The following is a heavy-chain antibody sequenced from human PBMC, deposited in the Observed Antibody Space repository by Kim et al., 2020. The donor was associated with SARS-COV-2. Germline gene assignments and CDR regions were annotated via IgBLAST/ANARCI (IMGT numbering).Heavy chain of an antibody. Sequence: QGRVTITADESTSTAYMELSSLRSEDTAVYYCARRHNWNDASYYYYGMDVWGQGTTVTVSS. J-gene: IGHJ6*02. CDR3: ARRHNWNDASYYYYGMDV. D-gene: IGHD1-20*01. V-gene: IGHV1-69*01.